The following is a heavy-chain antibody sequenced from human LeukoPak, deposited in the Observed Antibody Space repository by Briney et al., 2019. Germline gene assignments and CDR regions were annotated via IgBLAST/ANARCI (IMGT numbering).Heavy chain of an antibody. J-gene: IGHJ6*02. CDR3: ARGRRHYYYYYGMDV. CDR1: GGSFSGYY. Sequence: SETLSLTCAVYGGSFSGYYWSWIRQPPGKGLEWIGEINHSGSTNYNPSLKSRVTLSVDTSKNQFSLKLSSVTAADTAVYYCARGRRHYYYYYGMDVWGQGTTVTVSS. V-gene: IGHV4-34*01. CDR2: INHSGST.